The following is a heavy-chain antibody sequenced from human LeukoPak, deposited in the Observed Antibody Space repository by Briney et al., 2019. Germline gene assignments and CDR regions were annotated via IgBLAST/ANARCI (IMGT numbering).Heavy chain of an antibody. J-gene: IGHJ4*02. CDR3: ARPVYMGSGWHATYYFDY. D-gene: IGHD6-19*01. V-gene: IGHV4-34*01. CDR1: GGSFSGYY. CDR2: INHSGST. Sequence: SETLSLTCAVYGGSFSGYYWSWIRQPPGKGLEWIGEINHSGSTNYNPSLKSRVTISVDTSKNQLSLKLSSVTAADTAVYYCARPVYMGSGWHATYYFDYWGQGTLVTVSS.